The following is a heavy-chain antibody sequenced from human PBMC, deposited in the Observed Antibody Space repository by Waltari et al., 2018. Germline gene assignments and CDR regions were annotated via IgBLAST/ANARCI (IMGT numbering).Heavy chain of an antibody. D-gene: IGHD2-2*01. CDR3: AKDRRIVVVPAAISDY. CDR1: GFTFSSYA. V-gene: IGHV3-23*01. Sequence: EVQLLESGGGLVQPGGSLRLSCAASGFTFSSYAMSWVRQAPGKGLEWVSAISGSGGSKYYADSVKGRFTISRDNSKNTLYLQMNSLRAEDTAVYYCAKDRRIVVVPAAISDYWGQGTLVTVSS. CDR2: ISGSGGSK. J-gene: IGHJ4*02.